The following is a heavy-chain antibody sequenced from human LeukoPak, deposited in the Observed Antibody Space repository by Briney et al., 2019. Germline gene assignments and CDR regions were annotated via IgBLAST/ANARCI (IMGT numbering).Heavy chain of an antibody. V-gene: IGHV4-59*01. D-gene: IGHD3-9*01. CDR1: GGSISSYY. J-gene: IGHJ6*03. CDR3: ARVTPVLRYFDWFPLPDYYYYYMDV. Sequence: SETLSFTCTVSGGSISSYYWSWIRQPPGKGLEWIGYIYYSGSTNYNPSLKSRATISEDTSKNQFSLKLSSVTAADTAVYYCARVTPVLRYFDWFPLPDYYYYYMDVWGKGTTVTISS. CDR2: IYYSGST.